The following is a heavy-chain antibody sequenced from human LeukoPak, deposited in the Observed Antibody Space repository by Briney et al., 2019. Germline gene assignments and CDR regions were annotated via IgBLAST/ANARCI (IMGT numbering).Heavy chain of an antibody. CDR3: AREGVEMATIGMFDY. V-gene: IGHV3-21*01. CDR2: ISSSSSYI. D-gene: IGHD5-24*01. Sequence: PGGSPRLSCAASGFTFSSYSMNWVRQAPGKGLEWGSSISSSSSYIYYADSVKGRFTISRDNANNSLYLQMNSLRAEDTAVYYCAREGVEMATIGMFDYWGQGTLVTVSS. CDR1: GFTFSSYS. J-gene: IGHJ4*02.